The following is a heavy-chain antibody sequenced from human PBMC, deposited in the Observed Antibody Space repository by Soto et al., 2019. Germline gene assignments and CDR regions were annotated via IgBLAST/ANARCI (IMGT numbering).Heavy chain of an antibody. CDR3: ARDRGYCSSTSCHGYYYYYMDV. CDR1: GFTFSDYY. J-gene: IGHJ6*03. D-gene: IGHD2-2*01. CDR2: ISSSGSTI. Sequence: VQLVESGGGLVKPGGSLRLSCAASGFTFSDYYMSWIRQAPGKGLEWVSYISSSGSTIYYADSVKGRFTISRDNANNSLYLQMNSLRAEDTAVYYCARDRGYCSSTSCHGYYYYYMDVWGKGTTVTVSS. V-gene: IGHV3-11*01.